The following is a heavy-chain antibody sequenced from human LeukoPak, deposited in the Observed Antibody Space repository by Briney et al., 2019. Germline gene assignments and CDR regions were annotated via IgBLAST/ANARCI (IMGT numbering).Heavy chain of an antibody. CDR2: INPSGDNT. J-gene: IGHJ4*02. V-gene: IGHV1-46*01. CDR3: ASVRAGYYFDY. CDR1: GYTFTNNF. D-gene: IGHD3-10*01. Sequence: ASVKVSCKASGYTFTNNFMHWVRQAPGQGLEWMGIINPSGDNTWYAQKFQGRVTMTTDTSTSTAYMELSSLRSEDTAVYYCASVRAGYYFDYWGQGTLVTVSS.